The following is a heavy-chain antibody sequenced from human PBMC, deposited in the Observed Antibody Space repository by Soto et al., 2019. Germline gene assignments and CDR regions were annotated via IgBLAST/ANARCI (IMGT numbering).Heavy chain of an antibody. CDR2: ISGSGA. J-gene: IGHJ4*02. V-gene: IGHV3-23*01. D-gene: IGHD6-19*01. CDR1: GFTFSNYP. Sequence: EVQLLESGGGLVQRGGSLRLSCAASGFTFSNYPMSWVRQAPGKGLEWVSVISGSGAFYADSVKGRFTISRDHSKNTLSLQMNSLRGDDTAVYSCAQYSWGGTVRGWSHDSWRQGTLLTVSS. CDR3: AQYSWGGTVRGWSHDS.